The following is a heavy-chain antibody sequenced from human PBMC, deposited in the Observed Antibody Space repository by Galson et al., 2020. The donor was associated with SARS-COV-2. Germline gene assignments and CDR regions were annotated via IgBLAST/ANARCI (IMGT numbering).Heavy chain of an antibody. CDR2: FDPEDGET. V-gene: IGHV1-24*01. Sequence: ASVKVSCEVSGYTLTELSMHWVRQAPGKGLEWMGGFDPEDGETIYAQKFQGRVTMTEDTSTDTAYMELSSLRSEDTAVYYCATASPITMVRGVISGWFDPWGQGTLVTVSS. CDR3: ATASPITMVRGVISGWFDP. CDR1: GYTLTELS. J-gene: IGHJ5*02. D-gene: IGHD3-10*01.